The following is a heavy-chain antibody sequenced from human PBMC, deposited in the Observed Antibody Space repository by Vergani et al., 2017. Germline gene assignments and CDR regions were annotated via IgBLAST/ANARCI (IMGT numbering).Heavy chain of an antibody. Sequence: EVQLVETGGGLIQPGGSLRLSCAASGFTVSSNYMSWVRQAPGKGLEWVSVIYSGGSTYYTDSVKGRFTISRENSKNTLYLQMNSVRAEDTAVYYCARDFAVDSGSDVWGQGRLVTVSS. CDR2: IYSGGST. CDR1: GFTVSSNY. CDR3: ARDFAVDSGSDV. V-gene: IGHV3-53*05. J-gene: IGHJ4*02. D-gene: IGHD1-26*01.